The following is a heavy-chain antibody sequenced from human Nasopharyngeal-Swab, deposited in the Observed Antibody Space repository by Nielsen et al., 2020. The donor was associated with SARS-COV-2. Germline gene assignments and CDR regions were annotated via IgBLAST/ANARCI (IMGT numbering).Heavy chain of an antibody. CDR3: VRNEI. CDR2: IKEDGSEA. CDR1: GFTFSKFW. J-gene: IGHJ4*02. V-gene: IGHV3-7*03. Sequence: GESLKISCAASGFTFSKFWMNWDRHAPGKGLEWVANIKEDGSEAHYVGSVRGRFIISRDNAKNSLYLQMNSLRVEDTAVYYCVRNEIWGQGTLVTVS.